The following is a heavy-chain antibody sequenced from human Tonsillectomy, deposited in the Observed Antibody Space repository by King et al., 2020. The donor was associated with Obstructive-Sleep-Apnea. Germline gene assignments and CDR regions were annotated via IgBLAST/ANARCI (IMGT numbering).Heavy chain of an antibody. Sequence: VQLVESGGGLVQPGGSLRLSCSASGFTFSSYAMHWVRQAPGKGLEYVSAISSNGGSTYYADSVKGRFTISRDNSKNTLYLQMSSLRAEDSAVYYCVKTGAARGADLLDYWGQGTLVTVSS. CDR1: GFTFSSYA. V-gene: IGHV3-64D*09. CDR3: VKTGAARGADLLDY. D-gene: IGHD6-6*01. CDR2: ISSNGGST. J-gene: IGHJ4*02.